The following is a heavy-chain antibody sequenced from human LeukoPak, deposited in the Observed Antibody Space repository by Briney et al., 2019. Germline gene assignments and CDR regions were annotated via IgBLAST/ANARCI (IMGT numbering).Heavy chain of an antibody. CDR1: GGSISSGSYY. J-gene: IGHJ5*02. CDR3: AREEGIIVVVPAPRGMRSHNWFDP. D-gene: IGHD2-2*01. Sequence: PLETLSLTCTVSGGSISSGSYYWSWIRQPAGKGLEWIGRIYTSGSTNYNPSLKSRVTISVDTSKNQFSLKLSSVTAADTAVYYCAREEGIIVVVPAPRGMRSHNWFDPWGQGTLVTVSS. CDR2: IYTSGST. V-gene: IGHV4-61*02.